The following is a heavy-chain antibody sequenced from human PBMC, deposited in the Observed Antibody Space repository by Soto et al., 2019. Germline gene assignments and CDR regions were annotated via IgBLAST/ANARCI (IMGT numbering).Heavy chain of an antibody. CDR2: ISSSGTTI. Sequence: QVQLVESGGGLVKPGGSLRLSCAASGFTFSDYYMNWIRQAPGKGLEWVSYISSSGTTIYYADSVKGRFTISRDNAKNSLFLQMNSLRPEDTALYYCARGHSIFYGMDVWGQGTTVTVSS. CDR3: ARGHSIFYGMDV. J-gene: IGHJ6*02. CDR1: GFTFSDYY. V-gene: IGHV3-11*01. D-gene: IGHD2-21*01.